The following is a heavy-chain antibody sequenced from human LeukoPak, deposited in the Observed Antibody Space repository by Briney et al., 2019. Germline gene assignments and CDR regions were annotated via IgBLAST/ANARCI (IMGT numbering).Heavy chain of an antibody. D-gene: IGHD1-1*01. CDR2: IYSGGDT. CDR3: LREAVMTAAPSTIGTSRRPLYEYSGLDV. Sequence: VGSLRLSCAASGITVSTNYMSWVRPAPGKGLEWVSVIYSGGDTYYADCVKGRFTISRYNSKNTVYLQMNSLRAEHTGVYYCLREAVMTAAPSTIGTSRRPLYEYSGLDVWGQGTTVTVSS. J-gene: IGHJ6*02. CDR1: GITVSTNY. V-gene: IGHV3-53*01.